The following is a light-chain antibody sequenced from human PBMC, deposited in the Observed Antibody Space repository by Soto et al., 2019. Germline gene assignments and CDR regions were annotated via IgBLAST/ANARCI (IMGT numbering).Light chain of an antibody. J-gene: IGKJ4*01. CDR1: QSVRSW. Sequence: DIQMTQSPATLSASVGDGVTITCRASQSVRSWLAWYQQKPGTAPKLLIFDASRLESGVPSRFSGSASGTEFTLTISSLQPDDFATYYCQQYDNYPLTFGGGAKVDIK. CDR2: DAS. V-gene: IGKV1-5*01. CDR3: QQYDNYPLT.